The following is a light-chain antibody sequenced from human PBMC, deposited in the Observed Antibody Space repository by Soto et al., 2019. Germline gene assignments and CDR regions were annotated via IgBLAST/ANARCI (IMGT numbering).Light chain of an antibody. CDR2: GAS. CDR1: QSVSSNY. J-gene: IGKJ1*01. V-gene: IGKV3-20*01. Sequence: EIVLTQSPGTLSLSPGERATLSCRASQSVSSNYLAWYKQKPGQSPRLLIYGASSRATGIPDRFSGSGSGTDFTLTISRLEPEDFAVYYCQQYGGSPGTFGQGTKVEIK. CDR3: QQYGGSPGT.